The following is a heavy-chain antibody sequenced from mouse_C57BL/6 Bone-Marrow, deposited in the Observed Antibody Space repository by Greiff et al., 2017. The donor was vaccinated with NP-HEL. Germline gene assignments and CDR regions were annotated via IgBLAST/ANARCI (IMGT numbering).Heavy chain of an antibody. Sequence: VQLQQPGAALVKPGASVKMSCKASGYTFTSYWITWVKQRPGQGLEWIGDIYPGSGSTNYNEKFKSKATLTVDTSSSTAYMPLSILTSEDTAVYYCARASTTVVAKGHWAPYAMDNWGQGASVTGAS. CDR3: ARASTTVVAKGHWAPYAMDN. CDR1: GYTFTSYW. V-gene: IGHV1-55*01. J-gene: IGHJ4*01. D-gene: IGHD1-1*01. CDR2: IYPGSGST.